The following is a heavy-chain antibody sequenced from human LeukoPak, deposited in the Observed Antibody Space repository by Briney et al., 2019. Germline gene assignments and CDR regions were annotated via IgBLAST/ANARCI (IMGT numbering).Heavy chain of an antibody. CDR2: ISSSSNTI. CDR3: AIGRDLFDY. Sequence: GGSLRLSCAASGFTFSSYWMSWVRQTPGKGLEWVSYISSSSNTIYYADSVKGRFTISRDNAKNSLYLQMNSLRDEDTAVYYCAIGRDLFDYWGQGTLVTVSS. V-gene: IGHV3-48*02. J-gene: IGHJ4*02. CDR1: GFTFSSYW.